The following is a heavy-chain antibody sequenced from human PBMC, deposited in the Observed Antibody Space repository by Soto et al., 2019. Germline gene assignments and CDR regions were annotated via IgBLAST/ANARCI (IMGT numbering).Heavy chain of an antibody. CDR3: AHRRPYSNSPEYFFDY. CDR2: IYWDDDK. D-gene: IGHD6-6*01. V-gene: IGHV2-5*02. Sequence: QITLKESGPTLVKPTQTLTLTCTFSGFSLSTSGVDVGWIRQPPGKALEWLALIYWDDDKRYQPSLKSRLTLTKGTSRNQVVLTMTHMDPLDTATYYWAHRRPYSNSPEYFFDYWGQGTLVTVSS. J-gene: IGHJ4*02. CDR1: GFSLSTSGVD.